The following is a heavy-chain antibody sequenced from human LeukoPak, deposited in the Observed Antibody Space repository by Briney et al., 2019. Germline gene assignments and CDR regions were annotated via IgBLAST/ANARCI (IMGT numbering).Heavy chain of an antibody. D-gene: IGHD3-22*01. Sequence: GGSLRLSCAASGFTLSTYWMSWVRQAAGKGLEGVANIKKDGSEKHYVDSVKGRFTISRDDAKNSLYLQMNSLRAEDTAVYYCARGYYYDSSGYYVGNDFDYWGQGTLVTVSS. CDR1: GFTLSTYW. V-gene: IGHV3-7*05. CDR2: IKKDGSEK. J-gene: IGHJ4*02. CDR3: ARGYYYDSSGYYVGNDFDY.